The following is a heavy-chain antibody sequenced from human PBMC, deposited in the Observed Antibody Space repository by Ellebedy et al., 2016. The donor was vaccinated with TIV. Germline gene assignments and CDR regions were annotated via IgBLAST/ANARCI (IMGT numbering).Heavy chain of an antibody. CDR3: AGAAAAGFFWYFDL. CDR1: GYSFINYA. D-gene: IGHD6-13*01. J-gene: IGHJ2*01. V-gene: IGHV7-4-1*02. CDR2: INTNTGNP. Sequence: AASVKVSCKASGYSFINYAMNWVRQAPGQGLEWMGWINTNTGNPTYAQGFTGRFVFSLDTSVSTADLHISSLKAEDNAIYYCAGAAAAGFFWYFDLWGRGTLVTVSS.